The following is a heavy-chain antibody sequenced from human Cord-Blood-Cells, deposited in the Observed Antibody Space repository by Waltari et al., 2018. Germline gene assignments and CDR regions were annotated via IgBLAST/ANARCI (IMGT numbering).Heavy chain of an antibody. D-gene: IGHD3-3*01. CDR1: GGPISSSSYY. J-gene: IGHJ4*02. CDR2: IYYSGST. Sequence: QLQLQESGPGLVKPSETLSLTCTVSGGPISSSSYYWGWIRQPPGKGLEWIGSIYYSGSTYYNPSLKSRVTISVDTSKNQFSLKLSSVTTADTAVYYCARLTYYDFWSGYYFDYWGQGTLVTVSS. CDR3: ARLTYYDFWSGYYFDY. V-gene: IGHV4-39*01.